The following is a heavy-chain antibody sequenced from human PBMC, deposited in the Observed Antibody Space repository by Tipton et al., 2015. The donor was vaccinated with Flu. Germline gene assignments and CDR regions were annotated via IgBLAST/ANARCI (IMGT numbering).Heavy chain of an antibody. CDR3: AREVVAARRSSMDV. D-gene: IGHD2-15*01. CDR2: IYYSGST. V-gene: IGHV4-59*01. Sequence: TLSLTCTVSGGSISSYYWSWIRQPPGKGLEWIGYIYYSGSTNYNPSLKSRVTISVDTSKNQFSLKLSSVTAADTAVYYCAREVVAARRSSMDVWGQGTTVTVSS. J-gene: IGHJ6*02. CDR1: GGSISSYY.